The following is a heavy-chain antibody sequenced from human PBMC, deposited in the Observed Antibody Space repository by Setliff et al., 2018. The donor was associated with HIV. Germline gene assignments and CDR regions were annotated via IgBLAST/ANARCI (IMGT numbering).Heavy chain of an antibody. CDR2: VIPSFATA. Sequence: SVKVSCKASGGTFKNLAISWVRQAPGQGLEWMGGVIPSFATANYAQKFQGRITITADELTSTVYMDLNSLKSEDSAVYYCANQHDGGAFDVWGQGTAVTVSS. CDR1: GGTFKNLA. V-gene: IGHV1-69*13. CDR3: ANQHDGGAFDV. J-gene: IGHJ3*01. D-gene: IGHD1-1*01.